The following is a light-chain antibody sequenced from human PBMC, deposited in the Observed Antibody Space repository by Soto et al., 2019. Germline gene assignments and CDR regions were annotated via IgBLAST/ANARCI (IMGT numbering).Light chain of an antibody. Sequence: QSALTQPASVSGSPGQSITISCTGTSSDVGGYNYVSWYQQHPGKAPKLMIYDVINRPSGVSHRFSGSKSGNTASLTISGLQAEDEADYYCSSYTSSSTLFGGGTKLTVL. J-gene: IGLJ2*01. CDR3: SSYTSSSTL. CDR2: DVI. CDR1: SSDVGGYNY. V-gene: IGLV2-14*01.